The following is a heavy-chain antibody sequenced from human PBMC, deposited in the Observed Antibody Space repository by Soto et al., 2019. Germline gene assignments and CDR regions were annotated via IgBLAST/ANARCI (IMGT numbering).Heavy chain of an antibody. D-gene: IGHD6-13*01. V-gene: IGHV4-34*01. Sequence: PSETLSLTCAVYGGNFGGYYWSWIRQPPGKGLEWIGEINHSGSTNYNPSLKSRVTISVDTSKNQFSLKLSSVTAADTAVYYCARCIAIYYFDYWGQGTLVTVSS. CDR2: INHSGST. CDR3: ARCIAIYYFDY. J-gene: IGHJ4*02. CDR1: GGNFGGYY.